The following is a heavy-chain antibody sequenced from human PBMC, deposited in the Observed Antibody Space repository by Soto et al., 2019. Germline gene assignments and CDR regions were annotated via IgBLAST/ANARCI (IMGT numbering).Heavy chain of an antibody. J-gene: IGHJ4*02. Sequence: PSETLSLTCTVSGGSISSYYWSWIRQPPGKGLEWIGYIYYSGSTNYNPSLKSRVTISVDTSKNQFSLKLSSVTAADTAVYYCARGRFDYSNYVLDYWGQGTLVTVS. CDR2: IYYSGST. CDR3: ARGRFDYSNYVLDY. V-gene: IGHV4-59*01. CDR1: GGSISSYY. D-gene: IGHD4-4*01.